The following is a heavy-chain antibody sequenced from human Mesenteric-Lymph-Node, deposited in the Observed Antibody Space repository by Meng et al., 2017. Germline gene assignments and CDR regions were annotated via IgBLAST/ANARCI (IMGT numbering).Heavy chain of an antibody. CDR1: GGSISSGGYY. CDR3: ARGEYSSSWYAEYFQH. V-gene: IGHV4-31*03. J-gene: IGHJ1*01. Sequence: QVQRQGPGPGLVKPSHTLSLTCTVSGGSISSGGYYWSWIRQHPGKGLEWIGYIYYSGSTYYNPSLKSRVTISVDTSKNQFSLKLSSVTAADTAVYYCARGEYSSSWYAEYFQHWGQGTLVTVSS. D-gene: IGHD6-13*01. CDR2: IYYSGST.